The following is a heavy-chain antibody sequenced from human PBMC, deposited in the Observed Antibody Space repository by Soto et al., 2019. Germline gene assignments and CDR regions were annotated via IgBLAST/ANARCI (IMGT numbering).Heavy chain of an antibody. CDR2: MSDNGSDT. J-gene: IGHJ5*02. CDR3: AKVPISS. Sequence: GAPPRLSCPGSGSSISNDAMYWVRQAPGKGLEWVSAMSDNGSDTYNANSVKGRFTISRDNSKNTLYLQMSSLRAEDTAVYYCAKVPISSWGQGTLVTV. CDR1: GSSISNDA. V-gene: IGHV3-23*01.